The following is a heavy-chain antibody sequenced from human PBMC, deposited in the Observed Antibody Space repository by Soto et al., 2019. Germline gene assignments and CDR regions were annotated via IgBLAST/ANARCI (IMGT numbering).Heavy chain of an antibody. Sequence: SETLSLTCAVSGGSISAAGDSWSWIRQPPGGGLEWFGYIYHSGTFLYNPSLKTRLTVSLNRSNNPVALTLNSLTAADTAVYYCARAQFYSGSVRYNNLMFDHWGQGSQVTVSS. J-gene: IGHJ5*02. CDR2: IYHSGTF. CDR3: ARAQFYSGSVRYNNLMFDH. CDR1: GGSISAAGDS. V-gene: IGHV4-30-2*01. D-gene: IGHD3-10*01.